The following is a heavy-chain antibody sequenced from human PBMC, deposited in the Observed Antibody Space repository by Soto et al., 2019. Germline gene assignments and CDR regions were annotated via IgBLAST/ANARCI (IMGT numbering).Heavy chain of an antibody. D-gene: IGHD3-10*01. CDR3: APSITMVRGVIIDSTSWTHP. Sequence: ASVKVSCKASGFTFTSSAVQWGRQARGQRLGWIGWIVVGSGNTNYAQKFQERVTITRDMSTSTAYMELSSLRSEDTAVYYCAPSITMVRGVIIDSTSWTHPWGQGTLVTVSS. CDR2: IVVGSGNT. CDR1: GFTFTSSA. V-gene: IGHV1-58*01. J-gene: IGHJ5*02.